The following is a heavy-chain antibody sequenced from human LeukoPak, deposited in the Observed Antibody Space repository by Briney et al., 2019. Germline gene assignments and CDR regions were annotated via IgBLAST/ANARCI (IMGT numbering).Heavy chain of an antibody. V-gene: IGHV4-4*07. CDR3: ATAGPISGRHNYFDS. CDR2: IYTSGST. Sequence: PSETLSLTCTVSGGSISSYYWSWIRQPAGKGLEWIGRIYTSGSTNYNPSLKSRVTISVDTSKNQFSLKLTSVNAADTAVYYCATAGPISGRHNYFDSWGQGTLVTVSS. CDR1: GGSISSYY. J-gene: IGHJ4*02. D-gene: IGHD3-10*01.